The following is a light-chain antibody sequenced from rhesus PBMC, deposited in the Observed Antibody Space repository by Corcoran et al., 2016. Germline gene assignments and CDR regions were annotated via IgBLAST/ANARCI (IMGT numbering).Light chain of an antibody. CDR2: TAS. CDR3: QQYSSRPWT. CDR1: QYISTW. V-gene: IGKV1-22*01. Sequence: DIQMTQSPSSLSASVGDTVTITCRARQYISTWFAWYQQMPGKAPKLLIYTASSLQSGVPSRFSGHGSGTYCTLTISRLKSEDFATYYCQQYSSRPWTFGQGTKVEIK. J-gene: IGKJ1*01.